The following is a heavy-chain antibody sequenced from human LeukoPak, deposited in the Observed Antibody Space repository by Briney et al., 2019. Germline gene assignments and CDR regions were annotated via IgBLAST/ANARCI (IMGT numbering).Heavy chain of an antibody. CDR2: IYSGGST. D-gene: IGHD6-6*01. J-gene: IGHJ4*02. CDR1: GFTVSHNY. CDR3: ARGRPTYFDS. V-gene: IGHV3-53*01. Sequence: GGSLRLSCAASGFTVSHNYMSWVRQAPGKGLERVSVIYSGGSTYYADSVKGRFTISRDNSKNTFYLQMNSLRAEDTAVYYCARGRPTYFDSWGQGTLVTVSS.